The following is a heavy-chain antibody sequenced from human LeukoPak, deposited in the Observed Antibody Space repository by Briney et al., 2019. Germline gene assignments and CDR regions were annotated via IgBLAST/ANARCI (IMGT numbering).Heavy chain of an antibody. J-gene: IGHJ6*03. CDR2: IYTRGST. CDR3: ARGVYCTNGVCYYYYYYMDV. D-gene: IGHD2-8*01. V-gene: IGHV4-61*02. CDR1: GGSISSGSYY. Sequence: PSETLSLTCTVSGGSISSGSYYWSWIRQPAGKGLEWIGRIYTRGSTNYNPSLKSRVTISVDTSKNQFSLKLSSVTAADTAVYYCARGVYCTNGVCYYYYYYMDVWGKGTTVTVSS.